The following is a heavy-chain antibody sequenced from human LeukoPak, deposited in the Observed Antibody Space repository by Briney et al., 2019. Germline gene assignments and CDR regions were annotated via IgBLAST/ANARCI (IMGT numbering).Heavy chain of an antibody. V-gene: IGHV1-46*01. Sequence: ASVKVSCKASGYTFTRYYMRWVRQALGQGLEWMGMINRSGGSTSYAQKFQGRVTMTRDTSTSTVYMELSSLRSEDTAVYYCARAFEAGSTSCPDYWGQGTLVTVSS. CDR2: INRSGGST. D-gene: IGHD2-2*01. CDR1: GYTFTRYY. J-gene: IGHJ4*02. CDR3: ARAFEAGSTSCPDY.